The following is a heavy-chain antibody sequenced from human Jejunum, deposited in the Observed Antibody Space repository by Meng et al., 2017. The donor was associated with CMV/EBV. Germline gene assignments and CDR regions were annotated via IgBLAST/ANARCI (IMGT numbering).Heavy chain of an antibody. CDR1: GYSLGSGYY. Sequence: PPSTFSGYSLGSGYYWGWVRQAPGKGLEWIGSFYQSGSPNYNPSLKSRVTISIDTSKNQFSLNLNSVTAADSAVYYCARRSSFFNYWGQGALVTVSS. CDR2: FYQSGSP. CDR3: ARRSSFFNY. D-gene: IGHD3-10*01. V-gene: IGHV4-38-2*02. J-gene: IGHJ4*02.